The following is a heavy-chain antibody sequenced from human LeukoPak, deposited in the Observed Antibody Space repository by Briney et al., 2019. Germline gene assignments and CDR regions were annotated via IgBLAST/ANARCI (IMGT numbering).Heavy chain of an antibody. D-gene: IGHD2-15*01. Sequence: GRSLRLSCAASGFIFSSYGMHWVRQAPGKGLEWVAVLSSDGSNKYYTDSVKGRFTISRDNSKDTLYLQMNSLRVEDTALYYCAKRGEICSGGSCSPGYWGQGTLVTVSS. CDR2: LSSDGSNK. CDR1: GFIFSSYG. CDR3: AKRGEICSGGSCSPGY. J-gene: IGHJ4*02. V-gene: IGHV3-30*18.